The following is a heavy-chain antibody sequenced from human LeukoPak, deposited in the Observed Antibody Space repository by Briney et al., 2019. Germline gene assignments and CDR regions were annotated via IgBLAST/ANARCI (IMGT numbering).Heavy chain of an antibody. CDR3: ARHGGSGFDY. CDR2: IYPSDSDT. D-gene: IGHD3-10*01. CDR1: GYRFTSYW. V-gene: IGHV5-51*01. J-gene: IGHJ4*02. Sequence: GESLQISCKGSGYRFTSYWIAWVRPMPGKGLEWMGIIYPSDSDTRYSPSFQGQVTISADKSITTAYLQWSSLKASDTAMYYCARHGGSGFDYWGQGTLVTVSS.